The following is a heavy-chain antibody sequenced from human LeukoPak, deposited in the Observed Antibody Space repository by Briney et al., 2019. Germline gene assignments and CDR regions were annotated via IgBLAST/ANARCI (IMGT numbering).Heavy chain of an antibody. V-gene: IGHV1-3*01. CDR1: GYTFTIYA. J-gene: IGHJ5*02. Sequence: ASVNVSCTASGYTFTIYAMHWVRQAPGQRLEWMGWINAGNGNTKYSQKFQGRVTITRDTSASTAYMELSSLRSEDTAVYYCARVNEGPTYYDFWSGYYTSSWFDPWGQGTLVTVSS. CDR3: ARVNEGPTYYDFWSGYYTSSWFDP. D-gene: IGHD3-3*01. CDR2: INAGNGNT.